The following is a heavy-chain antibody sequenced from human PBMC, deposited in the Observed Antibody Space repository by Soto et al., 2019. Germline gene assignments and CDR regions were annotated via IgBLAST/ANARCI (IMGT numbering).Heavy chain of an antibody. D-gene: IGHD3-10*01. CDR2: ISAYTGKA. J-gene: IGHJ4*02. CDR3: ARDQRYYGSGSYYSDS. CDR1: GYVYISYG. V-gene: IGHV1-18*04. Sequence: QVQLVQSGPEVKKPGASVKVSCKTSGYVYISYGISWVRQAPGHGLEWVGWISAYTGKADYAQKFQGRVTMTTETSTSTAFLELRSLRSDYTAVYYCARDQRYYGSGSYYSDSWGQGTLVTVSS.